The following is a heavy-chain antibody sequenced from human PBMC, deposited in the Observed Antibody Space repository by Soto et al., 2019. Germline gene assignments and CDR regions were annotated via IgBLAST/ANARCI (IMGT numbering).Heavy chain of an antibody. Sequence: GGSLRLSCAASGFTLSSYTMNWVRQAPGKGLQWVSSIDGSSNYRYYADSLRGRFTISRDNAKNSLYLEMSSLRAEDTATYYCARNGRITVTGDGFDSWGQGTVVTV. J-gene: IGHJ3*02. CDR2: IDGSSNYR. D-gene: IGHD1-20*01. CDR3: ARNGRITVTGDGFDS. CDR1: GFTLSSYT. V-gene: IGHV3-21*01.